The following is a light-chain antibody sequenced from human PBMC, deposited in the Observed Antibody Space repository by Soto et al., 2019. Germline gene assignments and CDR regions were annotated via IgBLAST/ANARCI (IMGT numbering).Light chain of an antibody. V-gene: IGKV1-5*01. Sequence: DIQMTQSPSTLSASVGDRVTITCRASQSITGWLAWYQQKPGKAPKLLISDASILESGVPSRFSGSTSGTEFTLTISSLQPDDFATYYCQQYHTYRTFGQGTKVDIK. CDR1: QSITGW. CDR3: QQYHTYRT. J-gene: IGKJ1*01. CDR2: DAS.